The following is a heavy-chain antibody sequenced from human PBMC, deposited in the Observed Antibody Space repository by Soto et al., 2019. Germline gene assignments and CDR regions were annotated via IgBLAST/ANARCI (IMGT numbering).Heavy chain of an antibody. CDR3: ASRGHCSNGQCHPFDY. CDR2: ISMSGSYK. V-gene: IGHV3-11*06. J-gene: IGHJ4*02. D-gene: IGHD2-8*01. Sequence: GGSLRLSCVGSDFSLSGFYMSWVCQAPGKGLEWLSFISMSGSYKTYAASVEGRFTISRDNVKNILYLQMDSLRVEDTAVYYCASRGHCSNGQCHPFDYWGQGTLVTVSS. CDR1: DFSLSGFY.